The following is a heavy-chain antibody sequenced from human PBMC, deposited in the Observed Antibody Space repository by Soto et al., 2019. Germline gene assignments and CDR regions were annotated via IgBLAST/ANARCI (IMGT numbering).Heavy chain of an antibody. CDR1: GGSISSGGYY. CDR2: IYYSGST. D-gene: IGHD3-22*01. CDR3: ARGTDSSGYNYYYYYYGMDV. J-gene: IGHJ6*02. V-gene: IGHV4-31*03. Sequence: PSETLSLTCTVSGGSISSGGYYWSWIRQHPGKGLEWIGYIYYSGSTYYNPSLKSRVTISVDTSKNQFSLKLSSVTAADTAVYYCARGTDSSGYNYYYYYYGMDVWGQGTTVTVSS.